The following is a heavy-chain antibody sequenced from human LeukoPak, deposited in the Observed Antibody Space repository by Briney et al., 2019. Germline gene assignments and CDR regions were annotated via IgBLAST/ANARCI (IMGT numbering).Heavy chain of an antibody. J-gene: IGHJ3*02. D-gene: IGHD3-22*01. CDR2: IRNDGSKK. CDR1: GFTLSSYE. Sequence: GGSLRLSCAASGFTLSSYEMNWVRQAPGRGVEWVAFIRNDGSKKYYADSVKGRFTISRDNSKNTLYLQMNSLRAEDTAVYYCAKDYYYDSMGDAFDIWGQGTMVTVSS. V-gene: IGHV3-30*02. CDR3: AKDYYYDSMGDAFDI.